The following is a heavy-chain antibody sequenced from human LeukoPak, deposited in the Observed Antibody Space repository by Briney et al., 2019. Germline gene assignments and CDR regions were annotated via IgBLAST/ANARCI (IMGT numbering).Heavy chain of an antibody. Sequence: ASVKVSCKVSGYTLTELSMHWVRQAPGKGLEWMGGFDPEDGETIYAQKFQGRVTMTEDTSTDTAYMELSSLRSEDAAVCYCATALYWSSTSCYTEVYWFDPWGQGTLVTVSS. CDR2: FDPEDGET. V-gene: IGHV1-24*01. CDR1: GYTLTELS. J-gene: IGHJ5*02. CDR3: ATALYWSSTSCYTEVYWFDP. D-gene: IGHD2-2*02.